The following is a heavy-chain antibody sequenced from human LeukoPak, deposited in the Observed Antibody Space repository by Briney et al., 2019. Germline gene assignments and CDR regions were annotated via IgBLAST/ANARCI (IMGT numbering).Heavy chain of an antibody. CDR3: ARDPYYYYYGMDV. J-gene: IGHJ6*02. Sequence: SVKVSCKASGGTFSSYAISWVRQARGQGLEWMGGIIPIFGTANYARKFQGRVTITADESTSTAYMELSSLRSEDTAAYYCARDPYYYYYGMDVWGQGTTVTVSS. V-gene: IGHV1-69*13. CDR2: IIPIFGTA. CDR1: GGTFSSYA.